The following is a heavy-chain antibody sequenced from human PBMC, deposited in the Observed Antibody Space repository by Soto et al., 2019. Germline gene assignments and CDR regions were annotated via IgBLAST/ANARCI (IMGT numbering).Heavy chain of an antibody. D-gene: IGHD2-15*01. V-gene: IGHV1-69*13. J-gene: IGHJ4*02. CDR3: ARDGCSGGSCYSRY. Sequence: TVKVSCKASVGTFSSYAISWVRQAPGQGLEWMGGIIPIFGTANYVQKFEGRVTITADESTSTAYMELSSLRSEDTAVYYCARDGCSGGSCYSRYWGQGTLVTVSS. CDR2: IIPIFGTA. CDR1: VGTFSSYA.